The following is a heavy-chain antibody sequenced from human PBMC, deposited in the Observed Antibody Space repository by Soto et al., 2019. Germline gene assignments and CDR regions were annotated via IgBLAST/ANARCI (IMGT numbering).Heavy chain of an antibody. CDR1: GFTFSSYG. Sequence: QVQLVESGGGVVQPGRSLRLSCAASGFTFSSYGMHWVRQAPGKGLEWVAVIWYDGSNKYYADSVKGRFTIYRDNSKNKLYLQMNSLRAEDKAVYYCARTLGRRYYYYGMDVWGQGTTVTVYS. D-gene: IGHD3-10*01. V-gene: IGHV3-33*01. J-gene: IGHJ6*02. CDR2: IWYDGSNK. CDR3: ARTLGRRYYYYGMDV.